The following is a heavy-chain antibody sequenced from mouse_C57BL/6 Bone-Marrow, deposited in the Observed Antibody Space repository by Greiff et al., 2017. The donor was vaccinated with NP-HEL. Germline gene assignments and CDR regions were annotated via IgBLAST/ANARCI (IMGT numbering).Heavy chain of an antibody. CDR3: TRGGYYPYAMDY. Sequence: VHVKQSGAELVRPGASVKLSCTASGFNIKDDYMHWVKQRPEQGLEWIGWIDPENGDTEYASKFQGKATITADTSSNTAYLQLSSLTSEDTAVYYCTRGGYYPYAMDYWGQGTSVTVSS. V-gene: IGHV14-4*01. J-gene: IGHJ4*01. CDR1: GFNIKDDY. CDR2: IDPENGDT. D-gene: IGHD2-3*01.